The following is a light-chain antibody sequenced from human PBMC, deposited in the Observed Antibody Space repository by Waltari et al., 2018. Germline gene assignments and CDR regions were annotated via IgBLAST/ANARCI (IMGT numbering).Light chain of an antibody. Sequence: VLTQSRPALSATLGQPASISCKSSQSLVHSAGNTHLTWFPHRSGQSPRRLIYKVSTRDSGVPDRFSGIVSGTVFTLKIARGEAEDVWVYYCMQGTLWPYAFGQGPKLDIK. CDR2: KVS. CDR1: QSLVHSAGNTH. J-gene: IGKJ2*01. CDR3: MQGTLWPYA. V-gene: IGKV2-30*02.